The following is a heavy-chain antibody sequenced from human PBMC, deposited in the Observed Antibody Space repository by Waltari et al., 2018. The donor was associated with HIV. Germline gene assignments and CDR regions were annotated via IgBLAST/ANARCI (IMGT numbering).Heavy chain of an antibody. CDR1: GFTVRSFS. CDR3: ARSKYSSSSGFDL. Sequence: EVQLVESGGGLVQPGGSLRLSCAASGFTVRSFSMNWVRQAPEKGLELVSYISSSSSTIYSADSVKGRFTISRDNAKNSLYLQMNSLRAEDTAVYYCARSKYSSSSGFDLWGRGTLVTVSS. J-gene: IGHJ2*01. D-gene: IGHD6-6*01. CDR2: ISSSSSTI. V-gene: IGHV3-48*01.